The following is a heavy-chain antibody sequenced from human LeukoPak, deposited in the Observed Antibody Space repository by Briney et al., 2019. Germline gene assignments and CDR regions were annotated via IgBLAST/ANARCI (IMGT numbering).Heavy chain of an antibody. CDR2: INGSGGST. J-gene: IGHJ5*02. CDR1: GFTFSSYA. D-gene: IGHD3-3*01. V-gene: IGHV3-23*01. Sequence: PGGSLRLSCAASGFTFSSYAMSWVRQAPGKGLEWVSDINGSGGSTYYADSVKGRFTISRDSSKNTLYLQMNSLRAEDTAVYYCAKSGGRGRFLEWPSFDPWGQGTLVTVSS. CDR3: AKSGGRGRFLEWPSFDP.